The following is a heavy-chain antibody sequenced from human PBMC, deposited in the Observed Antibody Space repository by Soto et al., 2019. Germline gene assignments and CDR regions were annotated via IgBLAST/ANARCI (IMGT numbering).Heavy chain of an antibody. Sequence: ASVKVSCKASGYTFTNYAIHWVRQAPGQRFEWMGWINAGNGNIKYSQKFQDRVTITRDTSARTAYMELSSVRSEDTAVYYCARHNSESNFYFYSGAAVRRNGTTVPVSS. CDR2: INAGNGNI. CDR3: ARHNSESNFYFYSGAAV. D-gene: IGHD3-22*01. CDR1: GYTFTNYA. V-gene: IGHV1-3*01. J-gene: IGHJ6*04.